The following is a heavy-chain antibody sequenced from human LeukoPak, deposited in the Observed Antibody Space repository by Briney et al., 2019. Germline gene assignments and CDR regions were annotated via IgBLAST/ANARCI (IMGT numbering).Heavy chain of an antibody. V-gene: IGHV2-5*01. CDR1: GFSLSTSGVG. CDR3: AHMVMAAAGTYFDF. Sequence: SGPTLVKPTQTLTLTCTFSGFSLSTSGVGVGWIRQPPGKALEWLALIYWNDDKRYSPSLKSRLTITKDHSKNQVVLTMTDMDPVDTATYYYAHMVMAAAGTYFDFWGQGTLVSVSS. CDR2: IYWNDDK. D-gene: IGHD6-13*01. J-gene: IGHJ4*02.